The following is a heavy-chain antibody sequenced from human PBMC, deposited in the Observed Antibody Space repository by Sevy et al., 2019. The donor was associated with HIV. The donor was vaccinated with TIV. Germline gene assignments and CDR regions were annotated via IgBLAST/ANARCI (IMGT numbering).Heavy chain of an antibody. CDR1: GFTFSSYG. J-gene: IGHJ6*03. D-gene: IGHD2-2*01. V-gene: IGHV3-30*02. Sequence: GGSLRLSCAASGFTFSSYGMHWVRQAPGKGLEWVAFIWYDGSNKYYADSVKGRFTISRDNSKNTLYLQMNSLRAEDTAVYYCAKDEGCSSTSCYFFYYYYYYMDVWGKGTTVTVSS. CDR3: AKDEGCSSTSCYFFYYYYYYMDV. CDR2: IWYDGSNK.